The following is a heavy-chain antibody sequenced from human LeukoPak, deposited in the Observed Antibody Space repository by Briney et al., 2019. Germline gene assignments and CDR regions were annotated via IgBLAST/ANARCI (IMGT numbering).Heavy chain of an antibody. Sequence: GGSLRLSCAAPGFTFSSYWMHWVRQAPGKGLVWVSRINSDGSSTSYADSVKGRFTISRDNAKNTLYLQMNSLRAEDTAVYYCARFVAAGKTFDYWGQGTLVTVSS. CDR3: ARFVAAGKTFDY. CDR2: INSDGSST. V-gene: IGHV3-74*01. J-gene: IGHJ4*02. CDR1: GFTFSSYW. D-gene: IGHD6-13*01.